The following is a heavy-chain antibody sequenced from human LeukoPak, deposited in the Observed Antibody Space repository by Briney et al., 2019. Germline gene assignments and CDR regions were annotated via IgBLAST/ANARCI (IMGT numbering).Heavy chain of an antibody. V-gene: IGHV3-23*01. CDR2: ISGSGGST. Sequence: GGSLRLSCAASGFTFDDYAMHWVRQAPGKGLEWVSAISGSGGSTYYADSVKGRFTISRDNSKNTLYLQMNSLRAEDTAVYYCARSSLSYSSSYQTPFDYWGQGTLVTVSS. CDR1: GFTFDDYA. J-gene: IGHJ4*02. D-gene: IGHD6-6*01. CDR3: ARSSLSYSSSYQTPFDY.